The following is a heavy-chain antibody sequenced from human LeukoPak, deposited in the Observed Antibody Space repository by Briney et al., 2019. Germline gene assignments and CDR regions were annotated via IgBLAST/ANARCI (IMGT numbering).Heavy chain of an antibody. D-gene: IGHD3-16*02. CDR3: ARIVRQDGGYLDL. CDR1: AGSISAYY. CDR2: TSDSGSS. Sequence: SDTLSLTCTVSAGSISAYYWTWIRQPPGKGLEWIGYTSDSGSSNYKSSLKSRVSMSVDTSKRQFSLTLTSVTAADTAVYYCARIVRQDGGYLDLWGRGSLVTVSS. V-gene: IGHV4-59*08. J-gene: IGHJ2*01.